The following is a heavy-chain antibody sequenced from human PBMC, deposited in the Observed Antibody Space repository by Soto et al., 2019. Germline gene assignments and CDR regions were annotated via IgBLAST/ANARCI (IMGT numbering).Heavy chain of an antibody. D-gene: IGHD3-3*01. Sequence: QVQLVQSGAEVKKPGASVKVSCKASGYTFTSYGFSWVRQAPGHGLEWMGWISGQNGNTNYAQKFQGRATLTKDTPTTTAYMELRSLRSDDTAVYYCARQRLAYYDFSYPNFDYWGQGTLVTVSS. CDR1: GYTFTSYG. V-gene: IGHV1-18*01. CDR2: ISGQNGNT. J-gene: IGHJ4*02. CDR3: ARQRLAYYDFSYPNFDY.